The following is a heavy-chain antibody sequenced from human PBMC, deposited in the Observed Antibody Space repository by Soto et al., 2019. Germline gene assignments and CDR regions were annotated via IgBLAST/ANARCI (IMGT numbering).Heavy chain of an antibody. CDR1: GFTFSDYA. D-gene: IGHD3-10*01. V-gene: IGHV3-23*01. Sequence: GGSLRLSCLASGFTFSDYAMTWVRHVPGRGLEWVASLDGAGGSTYYADSVRGRFAISRDNSQNTLFLQMKRLTVDDTAIYYCAAPRDEYGSGVSWFTYGMDIWGQGTTVTVSS. CDR3: AAPRDEYGSGVSWFTYGMDI. J-gene: IGHJ6*02. CDR2: LDGAGGST.